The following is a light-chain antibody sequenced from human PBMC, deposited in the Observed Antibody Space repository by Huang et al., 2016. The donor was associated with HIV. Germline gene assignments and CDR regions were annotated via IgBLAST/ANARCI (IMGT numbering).Light chain of an antibody. CDR1: QSLLHSNGYNY. CDR3: MQGFVGT. CDR2: LGS. V-gene: IGKV2-28*01. Sequence: IVMTQSPLSLSVTPGEPASISCRASQSLLHSNGYNYLDWYLQNPGQSPQLLIYLGSNLASGVPDSCSGSGSGTDFTLKISRVEPEDVGFYYCMQGFVGTFGPGTKVDI. J-gene: IGKJ3*01.